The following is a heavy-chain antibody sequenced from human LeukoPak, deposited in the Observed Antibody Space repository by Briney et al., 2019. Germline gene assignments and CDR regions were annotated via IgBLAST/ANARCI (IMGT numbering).Heavy chain of an antibody. D-gene: IGHD3-10*01. CDR3: VRQYYYGSGSYLWAPDY. Sequence: GGSLRLSCAASGFTFSSYAMSWVRQAPGKGLEWVSAISGSGGSTYYADSVKGRFTSSRDNVKNSLYLQMNSLRAEDTAVYYCVRQYYYGSGSYLWAPDYWGQGTLVTVSS. V-gene: IGHV3-23*01. J-gene: IGHJ4*02. CDR2: ISGSGGST. CDR1: GFTFSSYA.